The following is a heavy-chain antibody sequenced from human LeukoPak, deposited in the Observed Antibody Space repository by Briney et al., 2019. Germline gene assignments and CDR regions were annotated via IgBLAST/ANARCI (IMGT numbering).Heavy chain of an antibody. D-gene: IGHD3-22*01. V-gene: IGHV4-38-2*02. CDR1: GYSISSGFY. J-gene: IGHJ3*01. CDR3: ARMAVSYYYDSSTYSPVAFDV. Sequence: SETLSLTCNVSGYSISSGFYWGWIRQSPGEGLEWIATIFHSGSIFYKPSLKGRVSLSVDTSQNQFSLELNSVTAADTAVYYCARMAVSYYYDSSTYSPVAFDVWGQGTMVTVSS. CDR2: IFHSGSI.